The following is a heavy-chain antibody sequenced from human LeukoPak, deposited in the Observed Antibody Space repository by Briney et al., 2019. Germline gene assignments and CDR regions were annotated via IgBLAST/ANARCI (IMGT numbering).Heavy chain of an antibody. CDR3: AKEGYSRGYYSYYYMDV. Sequence: GGSLRLSCAASGFTFSYYGMHWVRQAPGKGLEWVAFIRYNGGDTYYADSVKGRFTISRDNSKNTVYAQMNSLRAEDTAVYYCAKEGYSRGYYSYYYMDVWGKGTTVTVSS. D-gene: IGHD6-13*01. CDR1: GFTFSYYG. J-gene: IGHJ6*03. CDR2: IRYNGGDT. V-gene: IGHV3-30*02.